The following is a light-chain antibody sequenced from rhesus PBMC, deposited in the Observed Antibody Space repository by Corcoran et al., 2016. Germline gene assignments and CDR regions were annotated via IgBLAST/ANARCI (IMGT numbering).Light chain of an antibody. CDR1: SSDIGGYHG. CDR2: DVS. V-gene: IGLV2-38*01. J-gene: IGLJ1*01. Sequence: QSALTQPPSVSKSLGQSVTISCTGTSSDIGGYHGVSWYQQHSGTAPRLLIYDVSKRPSGVSDRFSGSKSGNTASLTISGLQAEDEAAYYCGSYRGGSTFYIFGAGTRLTVL. CDR3: GSYRGGSTFYI.